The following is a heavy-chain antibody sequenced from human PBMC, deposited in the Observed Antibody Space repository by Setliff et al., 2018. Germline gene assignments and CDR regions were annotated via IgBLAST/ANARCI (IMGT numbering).Heavy chain of an antibody. J-gene: IGHJ2*01. CDR1: GYSISSGYY. CDR2: IYHSGST. V-gene: IGHV4-38-2*01. Sequence: SETLSLTCAVSGYSISSGYYWGWIRQPPGKGLEWIGSIYHSGSTYYNPSLKSRVTISVDTSKNQFSLKLSSVTAADTAVYYCASLGMTTMMDWYFDLWGRGTLVTVSS. CDR3: ASLGMTTMMDWYFDL. D-gene: IGHD4-4*01.